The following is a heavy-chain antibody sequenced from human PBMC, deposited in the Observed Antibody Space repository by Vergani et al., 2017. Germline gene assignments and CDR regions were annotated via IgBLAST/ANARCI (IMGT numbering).Heavy chain of an antibody. Sequence: QVRLQESGSGLVKPSETLSLTCSVSGGSMSGYYWSWIRQPPGKELEWIGYMYHSGSTNYNPSLETRVTISGDTSKNQFSLKLNSVTAADTAVYYCGRVADFYGLGSRLLDLWGQGILVTVSS. CDR1: GGSMSGYY. D-gene: IGHD3-10*01. V-gene: IGHV4-59*01. J-gene: IGHJ5*02. CDR3: GRVADFYGLGSRLLDL. CDR2: MYHSGST.